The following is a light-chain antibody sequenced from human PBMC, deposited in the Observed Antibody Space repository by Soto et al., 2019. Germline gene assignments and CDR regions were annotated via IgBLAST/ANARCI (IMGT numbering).Light chain of an antibody. CDR2: AAS. CDR3: QQGYSTPFT. CDR1: QSISNY. Sequence: DIQMTQSPSSLSASVGDRVTITCRASQSISNYLNWYQQKPGKAPKLLIYAASNLQSGVPSRFSGSGSGTDFTLTISSRQPEDFATYYCQQGYSTPFTFGGGTKVEIK. J-gene: IGKJ4*01. V-gene: IGKV1-39*01.